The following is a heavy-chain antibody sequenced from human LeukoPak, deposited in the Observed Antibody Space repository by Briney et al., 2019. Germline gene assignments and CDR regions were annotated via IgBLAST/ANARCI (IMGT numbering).Heavy chain of an antibody. D-gene: IGHD3-3*01. V-gene: IGHV1-18*01. Sequence: ASVKVSCKASGYTFTSYGISWVRQAPGQGLEWMGWISAYNGNTNYAQKLQGRVTMTTDTSTSTAYMELRSLRSDDTAVYYCARVGSTLYDFWSGYFQNWFDPWGQGTLVTVSS. CDR2: ISAYNGNT. CDR1: GYTFTSYG. CDR3: ARVGSTLYDFWSGYFQNWFDP. J-gene: IGHJ5*02.